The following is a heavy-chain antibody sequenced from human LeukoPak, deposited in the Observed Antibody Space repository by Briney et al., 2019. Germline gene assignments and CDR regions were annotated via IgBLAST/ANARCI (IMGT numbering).Heavy chain of an antibody. V-gene: IGHV4-34*01. CDR3: ARGKVVVVITGYYYYYGMDV. CDR1: GGSFSGYY. J-gene: IGHJ6*02. CDR2: INHSGST. D-gene: IGHD3-22*01. Sequence: SETLSLTCAVYGGSFSGYYWSWIRQPPGKGLEWIGEINHSGSTNYNPSLKSRVTISVDTSKNQFSLKLSSVTAADTAVNYCARGKVVVVITGYYYYYGMDVWGQGTTVTVSS.